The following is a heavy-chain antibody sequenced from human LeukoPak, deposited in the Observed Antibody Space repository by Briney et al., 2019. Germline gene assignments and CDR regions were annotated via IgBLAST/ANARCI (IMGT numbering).Heavy chain of an antibody. D-gene: IGHD3-9*01. CDR3: ARGNILTGYCFDF. CDR2: IYYSGST. CDR1: GGSISSTSNY. J-gene: IGHJ4*02. Sequence: SETLSLTCTVSGGSISSTSNYWGWLRQPPGKGLEWIGSIYYSGSTYYNPSLKSRVTISVDTSKNQFSLRLSSVTAADTAVYYCARGNILTGYCFDFWGQGALVTVSS. V-gene: IGHV4-39*01.